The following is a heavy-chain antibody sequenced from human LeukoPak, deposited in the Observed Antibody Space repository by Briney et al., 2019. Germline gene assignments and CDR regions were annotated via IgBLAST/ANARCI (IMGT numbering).Heavy chain of an antibody. CDR3: ARAGYDLLTLAPDPANDY. CDR2: IIAYNGNT. CDR1: GYTFTSYG. J-gene: IGHJ4*02. D-gene: IGHD3-9*01. V-gene: IGHV1-18*01. Sequence: ASVKVSCKASGYTFTSYGFNWVRQAPGQGLEWMGWIIAYNGNTNYAQKLQGRVTMTTDTSTSAAYMELRSLRSDDTAVYYCARAGYDLLTLAPDPANDYWGQGTLVTVSS.